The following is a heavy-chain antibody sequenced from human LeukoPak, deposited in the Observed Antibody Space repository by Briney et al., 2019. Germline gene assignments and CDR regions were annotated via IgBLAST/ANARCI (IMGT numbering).Heavy chain of an antibody. Sequence: PSETLSLTCTVPGGSISSGGYYWSWIRQHPGKGLEWIGYIYYSGSTYYNPSLKSRVTISVDTSKNQFSLKLSSVTAADTAVYYCARDRGGIAVAGTAHWGQGTLVTVSS. CDR2: IYYSGST. CDR3: ARDRGGIAVAGTAH. J-gene: IGHJ4*02. V-gene: IGHV4-31*03. D-gene: IGHD6-19*01. CDR1: GGSISSGGYY.